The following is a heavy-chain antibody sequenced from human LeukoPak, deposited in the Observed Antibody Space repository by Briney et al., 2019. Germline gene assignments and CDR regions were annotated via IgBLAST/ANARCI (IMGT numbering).Heavy chain of an antibody. CDR2: ISGSGGST. V-gene: IGHV3-23*01. CDR1: GFTFNSYA. D-gene: IGHD3-10*01. J-gene: IGHJ2*01. CDR3: TRGGGDFFGSGPGDL. Sequence: GGSLRLSCAASGFTFNSYAMSWVRQAPGKGLEWVSSISGSGGSTYYTDSVKGRFTISRDNSKNTLYLQMNSLRAEDTAVYYCTRGGGDFFGSGPGDLWGRGSLVTVSS.